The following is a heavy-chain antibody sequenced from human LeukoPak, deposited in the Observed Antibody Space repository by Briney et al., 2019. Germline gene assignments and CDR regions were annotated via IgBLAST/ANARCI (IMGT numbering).Heavy chain of an antibody. V-gene: IGHV1-2*02. CDR1: GYTFTGYY. Sequence: ASVKVSCKASGYTFTGYYMHWVRQAPGQGLEWMGWINPNSGGTNYAQKFQGRVTMTRGTSISTAYVELSRLRSDDTAVYYCARVSPLRIVGATKAFDIWGQGTMVTVSS. D-gene: IGHD1-26*01. CDR2: INPNSGGT. CDR3: ARVSPLRIVGATKAFDI. J-gene: IGHJ3*02.